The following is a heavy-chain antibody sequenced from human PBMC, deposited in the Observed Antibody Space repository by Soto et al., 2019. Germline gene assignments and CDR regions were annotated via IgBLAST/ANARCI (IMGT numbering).Heavy chain of an antibody. CDR3: AKGGVGSTSIAFDI. D-gene: IGHD1-26*01. CDR2: ISYDGSNK. CDR1: GFTFRSYG. V-gene: IGHV3-30*18. J-gene: IGHJ3*02. Sequence: QVQLVESGGGVVQPGRSLRLSCAASGFTFRSYGMHWVRQAPAKGLEWVAVISYDGSNKYYADSVKGRFTISRDNSKNTLYLQMNSLRAEDTAVYYCAKGGVGSTSIAFDIWGQGTMVTVSS.